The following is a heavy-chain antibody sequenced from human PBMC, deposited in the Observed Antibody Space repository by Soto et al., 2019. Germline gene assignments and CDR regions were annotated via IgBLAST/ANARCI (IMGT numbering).Heavy chain of an antibody. Sequence: GASVKVSCKASGYTFTGYYMHWVRQAPGQGLEWMGWINPNSGGTNYAQKFQGWVTMTRDTPISTAYMELSRLRSDDTAVYYCASGGGDYGDYDYYGMDVWGQGTTVTVSS. D-gene: IGHD4-17*01. CDR2: INPNSGGT. CDR3: ASGGGDYGDYDYYGMDV. CDR1: GYTFTGYY. J-gene: IGHJ6*02. V-gene: IGHV1-2*04.